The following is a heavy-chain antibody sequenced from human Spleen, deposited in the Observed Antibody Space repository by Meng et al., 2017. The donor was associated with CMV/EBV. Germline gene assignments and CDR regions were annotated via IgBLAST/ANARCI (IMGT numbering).Heavy chain of an antibody. CDR3: AGGVVEPLGGGFDP. CDR2: INLSGST. J-gene: IGHJ5*02. Sequence: VPLQPWGAGLLQPSEPLSPTCAVYGGSFSVYYGSWIRQPPGKGLGWIGEINLSGSTNNNPSLKSRVTISVDTSKNQFSLKLSSVTAADTAVYYCAGGVVEPLGGGFDPWGQGTLVTVSS. D-gene: IGHD1-14*01. V-gene: IGHV4-34*01. CDR1: GGSFSVYY.